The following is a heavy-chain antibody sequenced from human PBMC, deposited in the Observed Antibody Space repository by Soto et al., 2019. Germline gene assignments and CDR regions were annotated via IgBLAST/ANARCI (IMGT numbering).Heavy chain of an antibody. D-gene: IGHD3-22*01. V-gene: IGHV3-30-3*01. CDR3: VSPHSDSSNAFDL. CDR2: ISYDGDNQ. J-gene: IGHJ5*02. Sequence: PGGSLRLSCAASGFTFSSYAMHWVRQAPGKGLEWVALISYDGDNQYFTDSVRGRFTISRDNSKTTVYLEMNSLRLDDTATYYCVSPHSDSSNAFDLWGQGTLVTVS. CDR1: GFTFSSYA.